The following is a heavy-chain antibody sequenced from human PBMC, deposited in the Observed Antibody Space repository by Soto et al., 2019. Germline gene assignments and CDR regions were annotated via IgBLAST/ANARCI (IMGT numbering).Heavy chain of an antibody. CDR3: AKAYFVWSSEQPYYFDY. Sequence: ELQLLDSGGGLVQHGGSLRLSCAASGFTFSNYAMTWVRQGPGKGLEWVSGISGSGGRSYYADSVKGRFTISRDNSKSTLYLQMNSLRAEDTAVYYCAKAYFVWSSEQPYYFDYWGQGTLVTVSS. J-gene: IGHJ4*02. CDR2: ISGSGGRS. V-gene: IGHV3-23*01. D-gene: IGHD3-16*01. CDR1: GFTFSNYA.